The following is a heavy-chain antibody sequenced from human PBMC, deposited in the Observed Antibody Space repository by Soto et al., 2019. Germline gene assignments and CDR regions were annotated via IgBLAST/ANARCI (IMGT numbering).Heavy chain of an antibody. D-gene: IGHD3-10*01. CDR1: GFTFSSYA. Sequence: EVQLLESGGGLVQPGGSLRLSCAASGFTFSSYAMSWVRQAPGKGLEWVSLISGSGDRTYYADSVKGRFTISRDNSKNTVYVQINSLRDEDTAVYYCAKLWFGELAPFDYWGQGTLVTVSS. CDR3: AKLWFGELAPFDY. J-gene: IGHJ4*02. V-gene: IGHV3-23*01. CDR2: ISGSGDRT.